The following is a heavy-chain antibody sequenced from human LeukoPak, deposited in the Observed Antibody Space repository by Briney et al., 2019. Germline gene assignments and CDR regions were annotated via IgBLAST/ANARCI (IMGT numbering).Heavy chain of an antibody. CDR2: INQDGSEK. CDR3: VRQMIRFWFDP. V-gene: IGHV3-7*01. J-gene: IGHJ5*02. D-gene: IGHD3-16*01. Sequence: GGSLRLSCGASGFTFDDYWMSWVRQAPGQGLEWVANINQDGSEKYYLDSAKGRFTISRDNAKNTLFLQINSLRAEDTAVYYCVRQMIRFWFDPWGQGTLVTVSS. CDR1: GFTFDDYW.